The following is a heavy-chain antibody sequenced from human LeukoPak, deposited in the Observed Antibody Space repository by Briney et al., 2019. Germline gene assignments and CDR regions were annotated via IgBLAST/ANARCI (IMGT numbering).Heavy chain of an antibody. CDR3: ARGRLVFPTWAV. CDR2: IYYSGST. J-gene: IGHJ6*02. CDR1: GGSISSYY. D-gene: IGHD4-11*01. V-gene: IGHV4-59*12. Sequence: SETLSLTCTVSGGSISSYYWSWIRQPPGKGLEWIGYIYYSGSTNYNPSLKSRVTISVDTSKNQFSLKLSSVTAADTAVYYCARGRLVFPTWAVWGQGTTVTVSS.